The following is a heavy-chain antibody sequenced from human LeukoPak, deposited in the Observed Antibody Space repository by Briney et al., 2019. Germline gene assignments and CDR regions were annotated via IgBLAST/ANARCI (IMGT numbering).Heavy chain of an antibody. D-gene: IGHD2-2*02. CDR1: GFTFSSYA. Sequence: PGGSLRLSCSASGFTFSSYAMSWVRQAPGKGLEWVSAISGSGGSTYYADSVKGRFTISRDNSKNTLYLQMNSLRAEDTAVYYCAKDQEDIVVVPAAIQESAFDYWGQGTLVTVSS. CDR2: ISGSGGST. CDR3: AKDQEDIVVVPAAIQESAFDY. J-gene: IGHJ4*02. V-gene: IGHV3-23*01.